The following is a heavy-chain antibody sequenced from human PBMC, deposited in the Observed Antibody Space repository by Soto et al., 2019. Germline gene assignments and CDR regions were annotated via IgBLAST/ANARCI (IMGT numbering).Heavy chain of an antibody. J-gene: IGHJ4*02. V-gene: IGHV1-69*01. CDR2: IVPIYRTA. CDR3: AKEYYYGAGSSSTPDY. Sequence: SVKRSCKASGGSFSSYRIDWVRQAPGQGLEWVGGIVPIYRTADYAQKFQGRVTITADESARTSYMELRSLKSQDTAVYYCAKEYYYGAGSSSTPDYWGQGTLVTVS. CDR1: GGSFSSYR. D-gene: IGHD3-10*01.